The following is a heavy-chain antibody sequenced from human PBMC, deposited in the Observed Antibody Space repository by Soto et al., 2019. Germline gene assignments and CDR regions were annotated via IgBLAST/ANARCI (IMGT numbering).Heavy chain of an antibody. CDR2: ISTYSGNT. V-gene: IGHV1-18*04. CDR3: ARAPTPWDY. CDR1: GYTFTNYG. Sequence: EASVKVSCKASGYTFTNYGISWVRQAPGQGLEWMGWISTYSGNTDYAQKLQGRVTMTTDTSTSTAYMELRSLRSDDTAVYYCARAPTPWDYWGQGTLVTVSS. J-gene: IGHJ4*02.